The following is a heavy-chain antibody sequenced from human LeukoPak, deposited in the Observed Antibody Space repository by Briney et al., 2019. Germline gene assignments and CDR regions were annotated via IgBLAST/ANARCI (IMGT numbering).Heavy chain of an antibody. J-gene: IGHJ3*02. CDR1: GFTFSSYW. CDR3: ARDPGYSYGDDAFDI. CDR2: INSDGSST. Sequence: GGSLRLSCAASGFTFSSYWMHWVRQAPGKGLVWVSRINSDGSSTSYADSVKGRFTISRDNAKNTLYLQMNSLRAEDTAVYYCARDPGYSYGDDAFDIWAKGQWSPSLQ. D-gene: IGHD5-18*01. V-gene: IGHV3-74*01.